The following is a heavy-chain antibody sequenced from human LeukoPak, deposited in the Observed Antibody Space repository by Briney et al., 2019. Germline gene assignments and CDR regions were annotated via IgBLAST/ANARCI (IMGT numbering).Heavy chain of an antibody. V-gene: IGHV5-51*01. D-gene: IGHD6-19*01. CDR2: TYPGDSDT. CDR1: GYSFTSYW. CDR3: ARWFDSSGWYGGYYFDY. J-gene: IGHJ4*02. Sequence: GESLKISCKGSGYSFTSYWIAWVRQIPGKGLEWLGITYPGDSDTRYSPSFQGQVTISADKSISTAYLQWSSLKASDTAMYYCARWFDSSGWYGGYYFDYWGQGTLVTVSS.